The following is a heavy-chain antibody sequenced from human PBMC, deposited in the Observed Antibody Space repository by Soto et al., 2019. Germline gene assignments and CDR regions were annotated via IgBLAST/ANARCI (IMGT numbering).Heavy chain of an antibody. CDR3: ARDRSYYDSSGSYSPPY. CDR2: ISGSAATT. CDR1: GFTFSIYA. J-gene: IGHJ4*02. D-gene: IGHD3-22*01. Sequence: HGGTLRLSCAASGFTFSIYAMNWVRQAPGKGLEWVSAISGSAATTHFADSVKGRFTISRDNSKNTLYLQMNSLRAEDTAVYYCARDRSYYDSSGSYSPPYWGQGTLVTVSS. V-gene: IGHV3-23*01.